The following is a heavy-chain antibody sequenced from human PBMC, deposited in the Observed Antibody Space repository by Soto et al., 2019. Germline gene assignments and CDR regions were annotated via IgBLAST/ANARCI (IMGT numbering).Heavy chain of an antibody. J-gene: IGHJ4*02. CDR2: IWYDGSNK. Sequence: QVQLVESGGGVVQPGRSLRLSCEASGLTFSSYGMHWVRQAPGKGLDWVALIWYDGSNKYYGDSVKGRFTISRDNSKNTLYLQMNSLRAEDTALYYCARDYGSGMDCWGQGTLVTVSS. V-gene: IGHV3-33*01. D-gene: IGHD3-10*01. CDR3: ARDYGSGMDC. CDR1: GLTFSSYG.